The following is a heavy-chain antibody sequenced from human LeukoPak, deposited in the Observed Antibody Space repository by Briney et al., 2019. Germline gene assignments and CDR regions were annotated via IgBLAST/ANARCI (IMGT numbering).Heavy chain of an antibody. CDR1: GFTVSSNY. V-gene: IGHV3-53*01. CDR3: ARGADGVSSNSRGWFDP. CDR2: IYSDGST. D-gene: IGHD2-15*01. Sequence: PGGSLRLSCAASGFTVSSNYMSWVRQAPGKGLEWVSEIYSDGSTYYAASVKGRFSISRHNSKNTVYLQMNSLRAEDTAVYSCARGADGVSSNSRGWFDPWGQGTLVTVSS. J-gene: IGHJ5*02.